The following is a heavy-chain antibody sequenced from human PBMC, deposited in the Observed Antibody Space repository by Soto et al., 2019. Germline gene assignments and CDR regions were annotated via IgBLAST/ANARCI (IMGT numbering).Heavy chain of an antibody. CDR1: GGSISSSSYY. V-gene: IGHV4-39*01. Sequence: SETLSLTCTVSGGSISSSSYYWGWIRQPPGKGLEWIGSIYYSGSTYYNPSLKSRVTISVDTSKNQFSLKLSSVTAADTAVYYCASGPVAGPFYYYYYGMDVWGQGTTVTVSS. CDR2: IYYSGST. J-gene: IGHJ6*02. CDR3: ASGPVAGPFYYYYYGMDV. D-gene: IGHD6-19*01.